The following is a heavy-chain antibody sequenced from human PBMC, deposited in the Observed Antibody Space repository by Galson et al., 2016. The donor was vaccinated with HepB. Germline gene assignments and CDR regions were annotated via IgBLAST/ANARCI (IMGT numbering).Heavy chain of an antibody. D-gene: IGHD5-24*01. CDR3: ARMATIGLQFDY. J-gene: IGHJ4*02. V-gene: IGHV2-5*02. Sequence: PALVKPTQTLTLTCTFSEFSFSTSGLGVGWIRQPPGKALEWLALIYWDGDERYSPSLKSRLTITKGTSENQVVLTMTNMDPVDTATYYCARMATIGLQFDYWGQGTLVTVSS. CDR1: EFSFSTSGLG. CDR2: IYWDGDE.